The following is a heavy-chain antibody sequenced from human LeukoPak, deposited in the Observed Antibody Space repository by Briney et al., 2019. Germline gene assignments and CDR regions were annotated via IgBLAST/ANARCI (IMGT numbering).Heavy chain of an antibody. CDR3: AVRYCSTSSCYPYFDY. V-gene: IGHV4-30-4*08. D-gene: IGHD2-2*01. Sequence: SETLSLTCTVSGGSISSVDYYWSWIRQPPGKGLEWIGYIYYSGSTYYNPSLKGRPTISVDTSKNHFSLKLSSVTAADTAVYYCAVRYCSTSSCYPYFDYWGQGTLVTVSS. CDR2: IYYSGST. J-gene: IGHJ4*02. CDR1: GGSISSVDYY.